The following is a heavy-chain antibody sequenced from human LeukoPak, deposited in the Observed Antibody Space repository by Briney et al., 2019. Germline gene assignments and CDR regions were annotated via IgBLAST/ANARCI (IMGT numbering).Heavy chain of an antibody. CDR1: GGSFTTYY. CDR2: IYTSGTT. J-gene: IGHJ4*02. CDR3: ARDAMYYYGSRTSFFFEY. D-gene: IGHD3-10*01. Sequence: SETLSLTCTVSGGSFTTYYWSWIRQPAGKGLEWIGHIYTSGTTNYNPSLKSRVTMSIDMSKNQFSLKLSSITAADTAVYYCARDAMYYYGSRTSFFFEYWGQGTLVTVSS. V-gene: IGHV4-4*07.